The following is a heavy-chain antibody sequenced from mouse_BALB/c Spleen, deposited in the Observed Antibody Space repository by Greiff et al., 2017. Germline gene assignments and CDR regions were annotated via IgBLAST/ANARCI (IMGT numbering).Heavy chain of an antibody. Sequence: QVQLKQSGPELVKPGASVKISCKASGYTFTDYYINWVKQKPGQGLEWIGWIYPGSGNTKYNEKFKGKATLTVDTSSSTAYMQLSSLTSEDTAVYFCATGLLQRYYYAMDYWGQGTSVTVSS. J-gene: IGHJ4*01. D-gene: IGHD2-3*01. CDR2: IYPGSGNT. V-gene: IGHV1-84*02. CDR3: ATGLLQRYYYAMDY. CDR1: GYTFTDYY.